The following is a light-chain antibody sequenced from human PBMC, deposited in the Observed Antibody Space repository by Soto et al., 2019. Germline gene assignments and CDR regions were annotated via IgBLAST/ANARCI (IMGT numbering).Light chain of an antibody. V-gene: IGKV1-5*01. CDR1: QSINNW. J-gene: IGKJ1*01. CDR3: QRNDTYAPT. Sequence: DIQMTQSPSTLSASVRDRVTITCRASQSINNWLAWYQLKPGKAPNLLIYDASTLQSGVPSSLSGSXCGTELALNISRLQPDDFEPYRCQRNDTYAPTFGKGTKVDIK. CDR2: DAS.